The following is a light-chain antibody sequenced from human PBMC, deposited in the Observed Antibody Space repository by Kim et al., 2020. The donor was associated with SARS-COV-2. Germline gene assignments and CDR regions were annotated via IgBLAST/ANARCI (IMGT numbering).Light chain of an antibody. V-gene: IGKV3-15*01. J-gene: IGKJ4*01. CDR2: GAS. Sequence: SPGERVTLSGRASQGVSDNLAWYQQKPGQAPRLLIDGASTRATGIPARFSGSGSGTEFTLDISSLQSEDLAVYYCQQYENWPPVTFGGGTKVDIK. CDR1: QGVSDN. CDR3: QQYENWPPVT.